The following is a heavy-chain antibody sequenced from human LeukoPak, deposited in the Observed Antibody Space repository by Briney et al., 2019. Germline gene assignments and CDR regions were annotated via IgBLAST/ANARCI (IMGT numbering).Heavy chain of an antibody. CDR1: GFTFDDYA. Sequence: GGSLRLSCAASGFTFDDYAMHWVRQAPGKGLEWVSGISWNSGSIGYADSVKGRFTISRDDAKNSLYLQMNSLRADDTALYYCTRGSYYDSSGYSGVRLFDYWGQGTPVTVPS. D-gene: IGHD3-22*01. CDR3: TRGSYYDSSGYSGVRLFDY. J-gene: IGHJ4*02. CDR2: ISWNSGSI. V-gene: IGHV3-9*01.